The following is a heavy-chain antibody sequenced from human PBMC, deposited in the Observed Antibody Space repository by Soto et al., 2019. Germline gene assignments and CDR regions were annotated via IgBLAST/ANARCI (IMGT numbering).Heavy chain of an antibody. CDR3: ARTAAAGKYYNGMDV. CDR2: IYPGDSDT. CDR1: GYSFTNYW. V-gene: IGHV5-51*01. Sequence: PGESLKISCKGSGYSFTNYWIGWVRQMPGKGLEWMGIIYPGDSDTRYSPSFQGQVTISADKSISTAYLQWSSLKASDTAMYYCARTAAAGKYYNGMDVWGQGTTVTAP. J-gene: IGHJ6*02. D-gene: IGHD6-13*01.